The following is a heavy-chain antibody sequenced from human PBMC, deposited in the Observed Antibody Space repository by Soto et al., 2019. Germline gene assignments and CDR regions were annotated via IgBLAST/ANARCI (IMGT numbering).Heavy chain of an antibody. D-gene: IGHD3-10*01. Sequence: EVQLVESGGGLVQPGRSLRLSCAASGFTFDDYAMHWVRQAPGKGLEWVSGISWNSGSIGYADSVKGRFTISRDNAKNSLYLQMNSLRAEDTAVYYCARGKWFGELFLDYWGQGTLVTVSS. J-gene: IGHJ4*02. V-gene: IGHV3-9*01. CDR3: ARGKWFGELFLDY. CDR1: GFTFDDYA. CDR2: ISWNSGSI.